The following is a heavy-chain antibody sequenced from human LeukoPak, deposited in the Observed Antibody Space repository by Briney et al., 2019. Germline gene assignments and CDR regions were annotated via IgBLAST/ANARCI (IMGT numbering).Heavy chain of an antibody. CDR1: GFIFSSYA. Sequence: GGSLRLSCAPSGFIFSSYAMSWVRQAPGKGLEWISAISVSDTTYYADSVKGRFTISRDNSKNTLYLQMNSLRAEDTALYFCALSGGSDWYWPEGWSQATLPTASS. D-gene: IGHD6-13*01. J-gene: IGHJ4*02. CDR3: ALSGGSDWYWPEG. V-gene: IGHV3-23*01. CDR2: ISVSDTT.